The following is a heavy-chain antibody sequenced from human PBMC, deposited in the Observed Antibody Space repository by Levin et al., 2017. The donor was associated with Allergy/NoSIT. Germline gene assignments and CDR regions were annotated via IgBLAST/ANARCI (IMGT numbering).Heavy chain of an antibody. CDR1: GASISSFY. CDR2: IYYSGNT. J-gene: IGHJ6*02. CDR3: ARHETFYYGSGSFSSGMDV. D-gene: IGHD3-10*01. Sequence: NPSETLSLTCTVSGASISSFYWSWIRQPPGKELEWIGYIYYSGNTNYNPSLKSRITISIDTSKSQFSLKLSSVTAADTAVYYCARHETFYYGSGSFSSGMDVWGQGTTVTVSS. V-gene: IGHV4-59*08.